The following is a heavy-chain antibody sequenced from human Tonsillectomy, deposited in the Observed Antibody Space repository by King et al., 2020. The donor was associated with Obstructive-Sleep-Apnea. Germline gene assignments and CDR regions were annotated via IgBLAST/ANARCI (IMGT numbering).Heavy chain of an antibody. V-gene: IGHV4-59*01. CDR3: ARDSQEYYDFWSGYNPPYYYYGMDV. CDR1: GGSISSYY. J-gene: IGHJ6*02. D-gene: IGHD3-3*01. Sequence: VQLQESGPGLVKPSETLSLTCTVSGGSISSYYWSWIRQPQGKGLEWIGYIYYSGSTNYNPSLKSRVTISVDTSKNQFSLKLSSVTAADTAVYYCARDSQEYYDFWSGYNPPYYYYGMDVWGQGTTVTVSS. CDR2: IYYSGST.